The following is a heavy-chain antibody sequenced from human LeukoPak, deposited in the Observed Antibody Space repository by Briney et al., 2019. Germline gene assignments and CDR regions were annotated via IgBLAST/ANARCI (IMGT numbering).Heavy chain of an antibody. CDR3: ARGPFTIFGPLPDY. D-gene: IGHD3-3*01. CDR2: INPNSGGT. V-gene: IGHV1-2*02. CDR1: GYTFTGYY. J-gene: IGHJ4*02. Sequence: ASVKVSCKASGYTFTGYYMHWVRQAPGQGLEWMGWINPNSGGTNYAQKFQGRVTMTRDTSISTAYMELSRLRSDDTAVYYCARGPFTIFGPLPDYWGQGTLVTVSS.